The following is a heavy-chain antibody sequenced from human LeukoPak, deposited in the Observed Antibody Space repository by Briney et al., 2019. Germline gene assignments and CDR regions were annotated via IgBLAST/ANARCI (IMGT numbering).Heavy chain of an antibody. V-gene: IGHV3-30*02. J-gene: IGHJ4*02. D-gene: IGHD4-17*01. CDR1: GFTFSSYG. Sequence: PGGSLRLSCAASGFTFSSYGMHWVRQAPGKGLEWVAFIRYDGGNKYYADSVKGRFTISRDNSKNTLYLQMNSLRAEDTAVYYCAKDDYGEDYYFDYWGQGTLVTVSS. CDR2: IRYDGGNK. CDR3: AKDDYGEDYYFDY.